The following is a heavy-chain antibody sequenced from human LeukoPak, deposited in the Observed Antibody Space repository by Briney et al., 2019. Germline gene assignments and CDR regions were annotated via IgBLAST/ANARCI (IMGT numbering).Heavy chain of an antibody. CDR3: ARISSLRHYDILTGNNIGYYGMDV. Sequence: GGSLRLSCAASGFTFSSYWMSWVRQAPGKGLEWVANIKQDGREKYYVDSVKGRFTISRDNAKNSLYLQMNSLRAEDTAVYYCARISSLRHYDILTGNNIGYYGMDVWGKGTTVTVSS. CDR1: GFTFSSYW. V-gene: IGHV3-7*03. CDR2: IKQDGREK. D-gene: IGHD3-9*01. J-gene: IGHJ6*04.